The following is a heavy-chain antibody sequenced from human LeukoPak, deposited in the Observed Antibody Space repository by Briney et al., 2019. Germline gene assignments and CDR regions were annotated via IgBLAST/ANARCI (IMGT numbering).Heavy chain of an antibody. Sequence: ASVKVSCKASGYTFTSYYLHWVRQAPGEGLEWMGMIYPRDGSTSYAQKFQGRVTVTRDTSTSTVHMELSGLRSEDTAVHYCARDQEAFDYWGQGTLVTVSS. V-gene: IGHV1-46*01. CDR1: GYTFTSYY. J-gene: IGHJ4*02. CDR2: IYPRDGST. CDR3: ARDQEAFDY.